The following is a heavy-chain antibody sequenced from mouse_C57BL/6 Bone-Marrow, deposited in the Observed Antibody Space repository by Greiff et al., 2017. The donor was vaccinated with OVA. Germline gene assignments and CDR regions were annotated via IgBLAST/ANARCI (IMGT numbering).Heavy chain of an antibody. CDR1: GYTFTSYG. Sequence: QVQLKESGAELARPGASVKLSCKASGYTFTSYGISWVKQRTGQGLEWIGEIYPRSGNTYYNEKFKGKATLTADKSSSTAYMELRSLTSEDSAVYVCARNWDVWYFDVWGTGTTVTVAS. D-gene: IGHD4-1*01. V-gene: IGHV1-81*01. CDR3: ARNWDVWYFDV. CDR2: IYPRSGNT. J-gene: IGHJ1*03.